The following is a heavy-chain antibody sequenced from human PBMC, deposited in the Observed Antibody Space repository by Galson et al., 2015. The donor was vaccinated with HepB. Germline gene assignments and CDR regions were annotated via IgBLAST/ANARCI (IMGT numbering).Heavy chain of an antibody. CDR2: MYFNGGS. CDR1: GDSVSNGIYY. J-gene: IGHJ3*02. V-gene: IGHV4-61*01. CDR3: ARGDDLAVAGRGAFDI. D-gene: IGHD6-19*01. Sequence: ETLSLTCTVSGDSVSNGIYYWNWIRQPPGGRLEWIGFMYFNGGSHYCPSLKSRATKSLDASRNQFSLKLSSVTAADTAVYYCARGDDLAVAGRGAFDIWGQGTMVTVSS.